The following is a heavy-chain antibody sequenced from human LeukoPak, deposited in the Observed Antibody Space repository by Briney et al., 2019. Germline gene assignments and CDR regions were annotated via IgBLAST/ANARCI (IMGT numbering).Heavy chain of an antibody. CDR3: ASVRGYSYGPAGL. V-gene: IGHV1-8*03. D-gene: IGHD5-18*01. CDR2: MNPNSGNT. J-gene: IGHJ4*02. CDR1: GYTFTSYD. Sequence: ASVKVSCKASGYTFTSYDINWVRQATGQGLEWMGWMNPNSGNTGYAQKFQGRVTITRNTSISTAYMELSSLRSEDTAVYYCASVRGYSYGPAGLWGQGTLVTVSS.